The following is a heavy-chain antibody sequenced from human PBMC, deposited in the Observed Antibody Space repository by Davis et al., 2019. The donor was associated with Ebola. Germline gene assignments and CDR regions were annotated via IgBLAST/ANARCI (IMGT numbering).Heavy chain of an antibody. D-gene: IGHD2-2*01. CDR1: GESFSYYY. J-gene: IGHJ5*02. CDR3: ARVQRIVVVPTADNWFDP. V-gene: IGHV4-59*10. CDR2: IYTSGTT. Sequence: MPSETLSLTCAVYGESFSYYYWSWIRQPPGKGLEWIGRIYTSGTTNYNPSLKSRVTMSVDTSKNQFSLKLSSVTAADTAVYYCARVQRIVVVPTADNWFDPWGQGTLVTVSS.